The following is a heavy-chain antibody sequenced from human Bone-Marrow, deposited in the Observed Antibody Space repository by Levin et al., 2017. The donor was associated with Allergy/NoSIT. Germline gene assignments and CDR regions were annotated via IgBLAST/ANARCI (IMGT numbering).Heavy chain of an antibody. V-gene: IGHV3-30*14. Sequence: GGSLRLSCAASGFTFSTYAIHWVRQAPGKGLEWVAVISYDGSIQKYADSVKGRFTISRDNSKNTLFLQMTSLRPDDTAVYYCARESELWLRGLFDYWGQGTLVTVSS. J-gene: IGHJ4*02. CDR3: ARESELWLRGLFDY. CDR1: GFTFSTYA. D-gene: IGHD5-18*01. CDR2: ISYDGSIQ.